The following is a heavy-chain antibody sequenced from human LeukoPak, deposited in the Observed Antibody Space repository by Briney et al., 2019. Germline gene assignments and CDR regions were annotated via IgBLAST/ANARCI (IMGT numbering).Heavy chain of an antibody. CDR1: GYSFTNYW. Sequence: GESLKISCKGSGYSFTNYWIGWVRQMPGEGLEWMGIIYPGDSDTKYSPSFQGQVTISADKSISTAYLQWSSLKASDTAIYYCAKTTSGSYYISDYWGQGTLVTVSS. D-gene: IGHD3-10*01. CDR3: AKTTSGSYYISDY. CDR2: IYPGDSDT. V-gene: IGHV5-51*01. J-gene: IGHJ4*02.